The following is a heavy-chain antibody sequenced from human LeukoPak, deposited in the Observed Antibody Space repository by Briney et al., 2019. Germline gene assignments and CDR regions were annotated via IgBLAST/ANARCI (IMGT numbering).Heavy chain of an antibody. D-gene: IGHD6-13*01. Sequence: SETLSLTCTVSGGSISSYCWSWIRQHPGKGLEWIGYIYYSGSTNYNPSLKSRVTISVDTSKNQFSLKLSSVTAADTAVYYCARDPRRGIDYWGQGTLVTVSS. J-gene: IGHJ4*02. V-gene: IGHV4-59*01. CDR3: ARDPRRGIDY. CDR1: GGSISSYC. CDR2: IYYSGST.